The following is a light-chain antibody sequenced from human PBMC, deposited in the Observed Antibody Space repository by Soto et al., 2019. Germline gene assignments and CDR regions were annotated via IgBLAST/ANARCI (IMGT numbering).Light chain of an antibody. CDR3: ASYAGNNNFVL. Sequence: QSALAQPPSASWSPGQSVTISCTGTSSDVGAYNYVSWYQQHPGKAPKLVIYEVTERPSGVPERFSGSKSGSTASLTVSGLQAEDEALYYCASYAGNNNFVLFGGGTKVTVL. CDR1: SSDVGAYNY. J-gene: IGLJ2*01. CDR2: EVT. V-gene: IGLV2-8*01.